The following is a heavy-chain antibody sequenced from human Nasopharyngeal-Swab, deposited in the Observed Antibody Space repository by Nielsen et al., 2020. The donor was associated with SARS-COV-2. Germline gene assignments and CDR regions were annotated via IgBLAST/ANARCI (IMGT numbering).Heavy chain of an antibody. J-gene: IGHJ6*02. CDR1: GSTFTSHA. Sequence: GGSLRPSCPASGSTFTSHAMSWVRQAPGKGLEWVSIISGNDNTTYYADSVKDRFTTSRDNPKNTLYLQTTSLRVEDTAVYYCAKAPYLRGLDVWGQGTTVTVSS. CDR2: ISGNDNTT. CDR3: AKAPYLRGLDV. D-gene: IGHD2-21*01. V-gene: IGHV3-23*01.